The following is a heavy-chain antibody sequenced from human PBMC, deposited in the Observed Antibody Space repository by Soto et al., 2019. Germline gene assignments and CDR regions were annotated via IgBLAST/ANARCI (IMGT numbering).Heavy chain of an antibody. CDR3: ALTAMINRDSSTSFDY. CDR1: GLTFSNVW. CDR2: IKSKSDGETA. J-gene: IGHJ4*02. D-gene: IGHD5-18*01. V-gene: IGHV3-15*01. Sequence: RLTCAASGLTFSNVWMTWVRQAPGKGLEWVGRIKSKSDGETADVAAPVKARFTISRDDSKNTVFLEMNSLKSEDTALYYCALTAMINRDSSTSFDYWGRGTQVTVSS.